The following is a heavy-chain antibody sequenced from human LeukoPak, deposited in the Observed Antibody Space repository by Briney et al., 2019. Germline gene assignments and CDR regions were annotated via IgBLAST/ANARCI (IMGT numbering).Heavy chain of an antibody. V-gene: IGHV3-7*02. D-gene: IGHD3-3*01. Sequence: GGSLRLSSATCGFTLCNLLIRWVGQAPGKGLEWVANINQDGSEKYYVDSVKGRFTISRDNAKNSVYLQKNSLRAEETAVYYCASTYDSNRDHYGMGYWGRGTLVTVSS. CDR3: ASTYDSNRDHYGMGY. CDR1: GFTLCNLL. CDR2: INQDGSEK. J-gene: IGHJ4*02.